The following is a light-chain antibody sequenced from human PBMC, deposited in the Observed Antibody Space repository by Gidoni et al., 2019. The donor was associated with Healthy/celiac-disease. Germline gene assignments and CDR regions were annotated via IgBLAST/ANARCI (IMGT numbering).Light chain of an antibody. Sequence: EIVLPQSPATLSLSTGERATLSCRASQSVSSYLAWYQQKPGQAPRLLIYDASNRATGIPARFSGSGSGTDFTLTISSLEPEDFAVYYCQQRSNWPATFGGGTKVEIK. V-gene: IGKV3-11*01. CDR1: QSVSSY. J-gene: IGKJ4*02. CDR2: DAS. CDR3: QQRSNWPAT.